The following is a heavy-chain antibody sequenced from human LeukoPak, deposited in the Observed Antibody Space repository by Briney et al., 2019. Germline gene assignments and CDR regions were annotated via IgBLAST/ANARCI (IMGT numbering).Heavy chain of an antibody. J-gene: IGHJ3*02. V-gene: IGHV3-9*01. CDR1: GSTFDDYA. D-gene: IGHD2-2*01. CDR2: ISWNSGSI. Sequence: PGGSLRLSCAASGSTFDDYAMHWVRQAPGKGLEWVSGISWNSGSIGYADSVKGRFTISRDNAKNSLYLQMNSLRAEDTALYYCATSDCSSTSCSLWAFDIWGQGTMVTVSS. CDR3: ATSDCSSTSCSLWAFDI.